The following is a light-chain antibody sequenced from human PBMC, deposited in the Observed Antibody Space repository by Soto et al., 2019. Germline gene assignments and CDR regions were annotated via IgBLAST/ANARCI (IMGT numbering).Light chain of an antibody. CDR3: QQYGSSGT. J-gene: IGKJ1*01. CDR2: GAS. Sequence: EIVWTQSPGTLSLSPGERATLSVRASQSVSNNYLAWYQQKPGQAPRLLIYGASNRATGIPDRFSGSGSGTDFTITISRLEPEGFAVYYCQQYGSSGTFGQGTKVEIK. CDR1: QSVSNNY. V-gene: IGKV3-20*01.